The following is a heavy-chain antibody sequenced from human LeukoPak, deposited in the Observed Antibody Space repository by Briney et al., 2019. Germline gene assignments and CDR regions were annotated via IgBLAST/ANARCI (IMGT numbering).Heavy chain of an antibody. CDR1: GFTFSSYA. Sequence: GGSLRLSCAASGFTFSSYAMSWVRQAPGKGLEWVSAISGSGGSTYYADSVKGRFTISRDNSKNTLHMQMNSLRAEDTAVYYCAKDRDRNCSSTSCTIEYAFDIWGQGTMIIVSS. J-gene: IGHJ3*02. CDR2: ISGSGGST. V-gene: IGHV3-23*01. CDR3: AKDRDRNCSSTSCTIEYAFDI. D-gene: IGHD2-2*01.